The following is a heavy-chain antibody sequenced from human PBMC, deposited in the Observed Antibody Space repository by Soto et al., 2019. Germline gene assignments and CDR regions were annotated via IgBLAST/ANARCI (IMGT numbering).Heavy chain of an antibody. CDR3: AIYQFASAWSLGVDDRLDY. CDR2: ISYDGSNK. D-gene: IGHD1-1*01. V-gene: IGHV3-30-3*01. J-gene: IGHJ4*02. Sequence: GGSLRFSCAASGFTFISYAMHWVRHVPGKGLEWVAVISYDGSNKYYADSVKGRFTISRDNSKNTLYLQMNSLRAEDTAVYYCAIYQFASAWSLGVDDRLDYWGQGT. CDR1: GFTFISYA.